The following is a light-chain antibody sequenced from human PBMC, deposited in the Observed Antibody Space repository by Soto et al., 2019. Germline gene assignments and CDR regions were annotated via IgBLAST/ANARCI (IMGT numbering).Light chain of an antibody. CDR1: QSVSSSY. CDR3: QHFGGTTFT. V-gene: IGKV3-20*01. CDR2: GAS. Sequence: EIVLTPSPGTLSLSPAGGASLSCRASQSVSSSYIAWYQQRPGQTPSLLIYGASTRATGIPDRFSGSGSGTHFTLTISRLEPGDFAVYYCQHFGGTTFTFGQGTRLEIK. J-gene: IGKJ5*01.